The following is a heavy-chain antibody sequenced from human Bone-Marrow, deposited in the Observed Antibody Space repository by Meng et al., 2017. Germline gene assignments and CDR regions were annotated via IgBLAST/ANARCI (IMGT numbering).Heavy chain of an antibody. CDR2: ISSSGSTI. Sequence: GESLKISCAASGFTFSSYEMNWVRQAPGKGLEWVSYISSSGSTIYYADSVKGRFTISRDNAKNSLYLQMNSLRAEDTAVYYCARGVTAAGTWYYYYGMEVWGQGTTVTVSS. CDR3: ARGVTAAGTWYYYYGMEV. V-gene: IGHV3-48*03. CDR1: GFTFSSYE. D-gene: IGHD6-13*01. J-gene: IGHJ6*02.